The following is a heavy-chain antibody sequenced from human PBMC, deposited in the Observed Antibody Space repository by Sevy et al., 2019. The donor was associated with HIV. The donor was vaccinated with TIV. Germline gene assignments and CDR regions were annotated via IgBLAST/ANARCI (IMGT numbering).Heavy chain of an antibody. CDR3: ARGGGAVDHGMDV. J-gene: IGHJ6*02. CDR1: GGTFSSYD. D-gene: IGHD2-21*01. Sequence: ASVKVSCKASGGTFSSYDINWVRQAPGQGLEWMGQIIPIFGTVSYARKFQGRVTITADESTSTAYMDLSSLRAEDTAVYYCARGGGAVDHGMDVWGQGTTVTVSS. V-gene: IGHV1-69*13. CDR2: IIPIFGTV.